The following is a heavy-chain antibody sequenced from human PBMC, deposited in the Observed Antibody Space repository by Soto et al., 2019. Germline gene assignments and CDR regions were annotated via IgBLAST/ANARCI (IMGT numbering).Heavy chain of an antibody. J-gene: IGHJ4*02. CDR3: VKDFPYFYDNSGDVH. V-gene: IGHV3-23*01. D-gene: IGHD3-22*01. CDR1: GFTFSSYA. Sequence: PGGSLRLSCAASGFTFSSYAMSWVRQAPGKGLEWVSAISGSGGSTYYADSVKGRFTISRDNSKNTLYLQMNSLRAEDTAVYYWVKDFPYFYDNSGDVHWGQGTLVSVSS. CDR2: ISGSGGST.